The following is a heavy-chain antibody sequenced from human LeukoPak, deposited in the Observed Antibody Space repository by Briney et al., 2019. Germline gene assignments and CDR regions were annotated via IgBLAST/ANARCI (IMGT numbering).Heavy chain of an antibody. CDR2: ISSSSYYI. CDR3: ARGSTLVRGLNFWSPDY. J-gene: IGHJ4*02. D-gene: IGHD3-10*01. V-gene: IGHV3-21*01. Sequence: GGSLRLSCAASGFTFSNYWMNWVRQAPGKGLEWVSSISSSSYYIYYADSVKGRLTISRDNAKNSLYLQMNSLRAEDTAVYYCARGSTLVRGLNFWSPDYWGQGTLVTVSS. CDR1: GFTFSNYW.